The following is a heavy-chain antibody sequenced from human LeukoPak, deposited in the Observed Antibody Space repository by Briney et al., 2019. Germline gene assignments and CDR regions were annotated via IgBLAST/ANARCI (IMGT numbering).Heavy chain of an antibody. CDR3: ARVAVSAREYFDY. CDR2: IYYSGST. J-gene: IGHJ4*02. Sequence: SETLSLTCTVSGGSISSSSYYWGWIRQPPGKGLGWIGSIYYSGSTYYNPSLKGRVTISVDSSKNQFSLRLSSVTAADTAVYYCARVAVSAREYFDYWGQGTLVTVSS. V-gene: IGHV4-39*07. D-gene: IGHD2-21*02. CDR1: GGSISSSSYY.